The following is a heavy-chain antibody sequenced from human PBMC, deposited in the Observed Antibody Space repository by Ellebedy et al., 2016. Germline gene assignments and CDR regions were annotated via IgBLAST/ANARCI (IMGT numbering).Heavy chain of an antibody. V-gene: IGHV3-74*01. CDR3: ARDGMATDYYYYMDV. CDR1: GFTFSYYW. J-gene: IGHJ6*03. Sequence: HTGGSLRLSCAASGFTFSYYWMHWVRQAPGKGLVWVSRTNSDGSTTSYADSVRGRFTISRDNAKNRLYLQMNSLRAEDTAVYYCARDGMATDYYYYMDVWGKGTTATVSS. CDR2: TNSDGSTT. D-gene: IGHD5-24*01.